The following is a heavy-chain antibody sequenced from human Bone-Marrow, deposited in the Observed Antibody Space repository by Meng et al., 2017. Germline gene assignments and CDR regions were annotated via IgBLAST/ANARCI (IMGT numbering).Heavy chain of an antibody. J-gene: IGHJ4*02. CDR2: INPKSGDT. Sequence: QGQLVESGAEVRKPGAQVKVSCKASGYTFPDYYIHWVRRAPGQGLEWMGRINPKSGDTHYAQKFQARVTMTGDTSISTAYMELSGLRSDDTAMYYCARDEDISAAGKLFGDYWGQGTLVTVSS. CDR1: GYTFPDYY. V-gene: IGHV1-2*06. D-gene: IGHD6-25*01. CDR3: ARDEDISAAGKLFGDY.